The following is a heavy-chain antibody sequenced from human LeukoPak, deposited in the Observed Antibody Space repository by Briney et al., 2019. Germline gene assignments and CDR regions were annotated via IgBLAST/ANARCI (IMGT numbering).Heavy chain of an antibody. CDR2: ISAYNGNT. CDR1: GYTFTSYG. CDR3: AREKGIAAAVVPYWDL. V-gene: IGHV1-18*01. Sequence: ASVKVSCKASGYTFTSYGTSWVRQAPGQGLEWMGWISAYNGNTNYAQKLQGRVTMTTDTSTSTAYMELRSLRSDDTAVYYCAREKGIAAAVVPYWDLWGRGTLVTVSS. J-gene: IGHJ2*01. D-gene: IGHD6-13*01.